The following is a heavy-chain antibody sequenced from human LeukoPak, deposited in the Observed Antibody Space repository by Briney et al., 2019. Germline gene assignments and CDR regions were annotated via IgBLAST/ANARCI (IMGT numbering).Heavy chain of an antibody. V-gene: IGHV3-66*01. CDR3: ARDKVYYYDSSGYSYYWYFDL. J-gene: IGHJ2*01. CDR1: GFTVSSNY. Sequence: GGSLRLSCAASGFTVSSNYMSWVRQAPGKGLEWVSVIYSGGSTYYADSVKGRFTISRDNSKNTLYLQMNSLRAEDTAVYYCARDKVYYYDSSGYSYYWYFDLWGRGTLVTVSS. CDR2: IYSGGST. D-gene: IGHD3-22*01.